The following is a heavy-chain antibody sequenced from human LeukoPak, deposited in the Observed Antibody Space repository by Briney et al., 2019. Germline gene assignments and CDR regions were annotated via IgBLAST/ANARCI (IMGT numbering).Heavy chain of an antibody. Sequence: PSETRSLTCAVYGGSFSGYYWSWIRQPPGKGREWIGEINHSGSTNYNPSLKSRVTISVDTSKNQFSLKLSSVTAADTAVYYCARDPSGDSSGSGYWGQGTLVTVSS. CDR3: ARDPSGDSSGSGY. V-gene: IGHV4-34*01. J-gene: IGHJ4*02. D-gene: IGHD3-22*01. CDR2: INHSGST. CDR1: GGSFSGYY.